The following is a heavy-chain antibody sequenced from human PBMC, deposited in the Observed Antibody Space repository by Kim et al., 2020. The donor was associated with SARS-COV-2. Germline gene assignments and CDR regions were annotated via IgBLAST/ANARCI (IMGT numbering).Heavy chain of an antibody. V-gene: IGHV3-23*01. CDR2: ISGSGGST. CDR3: AKGRTYYYDSSGWVYYYYRMDV. D-gene: IGHD3-22*01. CDR1: GFTFSSYA. Sequence: GGSLRLSCAASGFTFSSYAMSWVRQAPGKGLEWVSAISGSGGSTYYADSVKGRFTISRDNSKNTLYLQMNSLRAEDTAVYYCAKGRTYYYDSSGWVYYYYRMDVWGQGTTVTVSS. J-gene: IGHJ6*02.